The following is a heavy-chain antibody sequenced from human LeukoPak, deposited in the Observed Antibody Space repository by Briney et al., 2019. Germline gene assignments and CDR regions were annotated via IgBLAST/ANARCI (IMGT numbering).Heavy chain of an antibody. Sequence: SETLSLTCTVSGGSISSYYWSWIRQPAGKGLEWIGRIYTSGSTNYNPSLKSRVTMSVDTSKNQFSLKLSSVTAADTAVYYCARHAWGWELLTKVIDYWGQGTLVTVSS. CDR3: ARHAWGWELLTKVIDY. V-gene: IGHV4-4*07. D-gene: IGHD1-26*01. J-gene: IGHJ4*02. CDR1: GGSISSYY. CDR2: IYTSGST.